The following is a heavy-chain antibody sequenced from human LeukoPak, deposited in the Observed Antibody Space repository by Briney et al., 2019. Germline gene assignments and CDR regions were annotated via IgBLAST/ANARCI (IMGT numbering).Heavy chain of an antibody. CDR1: GFIVSSSY. Sequence: PGGSLRLSCAASGFIVSSSYMSWVRQAPGKGLEWVSVIYSGGSTYYADSVKGRFTISRDNSKNTVYLQMNSLRAEDTAVYFCARDSDSSGCYRYFDYWGQGSLVTVSS. D-gene: IGHD6-19*01. CDR3: ARDSDSSGCYRYFDY. J-gene: IGHJ4*02. V-gene: IGHV3-53*01. CDR2: IYSGGST.